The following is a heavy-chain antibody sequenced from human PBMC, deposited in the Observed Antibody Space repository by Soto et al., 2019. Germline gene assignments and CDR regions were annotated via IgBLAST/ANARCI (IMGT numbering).Heavy chain of an antibody. V-gene: IGHV2-5*02. CDR2: IYWDDDH. Sequence: QITLKESGPTLVRPTEPLTLTCTFSGFPLTTNEVGVGWIRQPPGKALEWLALIYWDDDHGYSPSLKTRLTITKDTSKDQVVLTMTKLDPADTATYFCAREMYYSTYFDSWGQGTLVTVSS. CDR3: AREMYYSTYFDS. CDR1: GFPLTTNEVG. J-gene: IGHJ4*02. D-gene: IGHD3-10*01.